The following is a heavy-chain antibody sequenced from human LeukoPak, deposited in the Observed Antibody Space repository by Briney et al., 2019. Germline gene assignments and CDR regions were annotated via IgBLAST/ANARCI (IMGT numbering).Heavy chain of an antibody. D-gene: IGHD3-16*01. Sequence: GGSLRLSCAASGFIFGSDWMTWVRQAPGKGVEWVANINPDGNEKYYVDSVKGRFTISRDNGKNSLYLQLNSLRAEDTAVYYCARYYDPAVDDAFDIWGQGTMVTVSS. CDR1: GFIFGSDW. CDR3: ARYYDPAVDDAFDI. J-gene: IGHJ3*02. V-gene: IGHV3-7*01. CDR2: INPDGNEK.